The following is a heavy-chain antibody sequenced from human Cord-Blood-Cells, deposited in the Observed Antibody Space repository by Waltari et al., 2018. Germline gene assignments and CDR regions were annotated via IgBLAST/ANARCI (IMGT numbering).Heavy chain of an antibody. J-gene: IGHJ4*02. CDR2: IWFDGSNK. CDR3: ARDGGESGSEGYDY. Sequence: QVQLVESGGGVVQPGRSLRLSCAASGFTFSSYGMHWVRQAPGKGLEGVAVIWFDGSNKYYAESVKGRFTISRDNSKNTLYLQMNSLRAEDTAVYYCARDGGESGSEGYDYWGQGTLVTVSS. CDR1: GFTFSSYG. V-gene: IGHV3-33*01. D-gene: IGHD2-21*01.